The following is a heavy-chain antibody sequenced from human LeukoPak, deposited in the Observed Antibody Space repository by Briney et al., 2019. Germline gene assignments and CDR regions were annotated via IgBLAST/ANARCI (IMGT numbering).Heavy chain of an antibody. CDR1: GYSFTSYW. CDR3: ARRGVGPSDAFDI. Sequence: ESLWISCKGSGYSFTSYWISWVRQMPGKGLEWMGRIDPSDSYTNYRPSFQGHVTISADKSISTAYLQWSSLKASDTAMYYCARRGVGPSDAFDIWGQGTIDPVSS. D-gene: IGHD1-26*01. J-gene: IGHJ3*02. V-gene: IGHV5-10-1*01. CDR2: IDPSDSYT.